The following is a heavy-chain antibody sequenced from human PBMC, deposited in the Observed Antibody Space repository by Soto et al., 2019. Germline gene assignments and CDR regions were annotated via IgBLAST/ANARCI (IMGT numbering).Heavy chain of an antibody. CDR1: GGSISSYY. Sequence: QVQLQESGPGLVKPSETLSLTCTVSGGSISSYYWSWIRQPPGKGLEWIGYIYYSGSTNYNPSLKSRVTISVDTSKNQFSLKLSSMTAADTAVYYCARENGHQGWLVLDYWGQGTLVTVSS. V-gene: IGHV4-59*01. CDR3: ARENGHQGWLVLDY. D-gene: IGHD6-19*01. CDR2: IYYSGST. J-gene: IGHJ4*02.